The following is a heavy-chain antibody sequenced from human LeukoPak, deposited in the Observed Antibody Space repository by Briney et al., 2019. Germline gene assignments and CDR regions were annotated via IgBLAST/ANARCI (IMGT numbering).Heavy chain of an antibody. V-gene: IGHV1-8*03. D-gene: IGHD5-12*01. CDR1: GGTFSSYA. Sequence: GASVKVSCKASGGTFSSYAISWVRQATGQGLEWMGWMNPNSGNTGYAQKFQGRITITRNTSISTAYMELSRLRSDDTAVYYCARDIGAFDIWGQGTMVTVSS. CDR2: MNPNSGNT. CDR3: ARDIGAFDI. J-gene: IGHJ3*02.